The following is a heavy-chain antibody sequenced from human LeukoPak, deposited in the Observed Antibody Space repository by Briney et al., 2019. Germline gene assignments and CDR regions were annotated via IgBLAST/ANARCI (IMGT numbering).Heavy chain of an antibody. CDR3: ARGGIQVSGIDEFDY. J-gene: IGHJ4*02. Sequence: GGSLRLSCAASGFTFSSYAMSWVRQAPGKGLEWVANTKPDGSAEYYADSVRGRFSTSRDNANNLLYLQMNSLRAEDTAVYYCARGGIQVSGIDEFDYWGQGTLVTVSS. V-gene: IGHV3-7*04. CDR2: TKPDGSAE. CDR1: GFTFSSYA. D-gene: IGHD6-19*01.